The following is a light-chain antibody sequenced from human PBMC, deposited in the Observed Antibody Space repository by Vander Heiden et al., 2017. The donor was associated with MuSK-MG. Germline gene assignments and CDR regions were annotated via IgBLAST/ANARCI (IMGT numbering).Light chain of an antibody. Sequence: DIQMTQSPSTLSASVGDRVTITCRASQNVNTWLAWYQQKPGKAPKLLISRASSLESGVPSRFSGGGSGTEFTLTISSLEPDDFVTYYCQQYNTFWHTFGQGTKLEIK. J-gene: IGKJ2*01. V-gene: IGKV1-5*03. CDR3: QQYNTFWHT. CDR1: QNVNTW. CDR2: RAS.